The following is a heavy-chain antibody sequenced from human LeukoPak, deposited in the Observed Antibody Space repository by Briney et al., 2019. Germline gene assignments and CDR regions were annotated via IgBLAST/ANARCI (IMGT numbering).Heavy chain of an antibody. V-gene: IGHV4-39*07. CDR3: ARAPTSDVVPDYFDY. J-gene: IGHJ4*02. CDR1: GGSISSDGFS. D-gene: IGHD5-12*01. Sequence: PSETLSLTCTVSGGSISSDGFSWSWIRQPPGKGLEWIGEINHSGSTNYNPSLKSRVTISVDTSKNQFSLKLSSVTAADTAVYYCARAPTSDVVPDYFDYWGQGTLVTVSS. CDR2: INHSGST.